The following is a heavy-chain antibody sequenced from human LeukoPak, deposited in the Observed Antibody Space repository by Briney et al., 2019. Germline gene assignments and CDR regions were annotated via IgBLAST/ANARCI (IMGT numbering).Heavy chain of an antibody. CDR1: GFTFSSYA. CDR2: ITWDEGST. CDR3: AAERQKHFDY. J-gene: IGHJ4*02. Sequence: PGGSLRLSCAASGFTFSSYAMHWVRQAPGKGLEWVSLITWDEGSTYYADSVKGRFTISRDNNKNSLSLQMNSLRTEDTALYYCAAERQKHFDYWGQGTLVTVSS. V-gene: IGHV3-43*01. D-gene: IGHD1-1*01.